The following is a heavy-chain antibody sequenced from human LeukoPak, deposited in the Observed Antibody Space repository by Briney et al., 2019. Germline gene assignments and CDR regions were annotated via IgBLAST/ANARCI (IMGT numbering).Heavy chain of an antibody. CDR2: IYHSGST. V-gene: IGHV4-30-2*01. Sequence: SETLSLTCAVSGGSISSGGYSRRWIRQPPGKGLEWIGYIYHSGSTYYNPSLKSRVTISVDRSKNQFSLKLSSVTAADTAVYYCASRRSDEYYFDYWGQGTLVTVSS. J-gene: IGHJ4*02. CDR1: GGSISSGGYS. D-gene: IGHD3-16*01. CDR3: ASRRSDEYYFDY.